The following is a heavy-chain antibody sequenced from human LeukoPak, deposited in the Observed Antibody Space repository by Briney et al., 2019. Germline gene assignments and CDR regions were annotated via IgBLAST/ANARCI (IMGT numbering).Heavy chain of an antibody. Sequence: GGSLRLSCAASGFAVSSNEMSWIRQAPGKGLEWVSSISYGSTYYTDSVKGRFTISLDNSKNTLYLQMNSLRADDTAVYYCAKKPGYGYAFDIWGQGTVVTVSS. J-gene: IGHJ3*02. V-gene: IGHV3-38*02. D-gene: IGHD5-18*01. CDR1: GFAVSSNE. CDR3: AKKPGYGYAFDI. CDR2: ISYGST.